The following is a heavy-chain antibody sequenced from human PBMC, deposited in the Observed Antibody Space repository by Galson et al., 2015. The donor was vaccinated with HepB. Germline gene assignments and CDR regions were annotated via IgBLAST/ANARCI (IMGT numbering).Heavy chain of an antibody. CDR2: IIPIFGTA. V-gene: IGHV1-69*13. D-gene: IGHD3-22*01. CDR1: GGTSSRYD. CDR3: ARGYYDSSGYFFSHFDY. J-gene: IGHJ4*02. Sequence: SVKVSCKASGGTSSRYDISWVRQAPGQGLEWMGGIIPIFGTANYAQKFQGRVTITADGSTSTAYMELSSLRSEDTAVYYCARGYYDSSGYFFSHFDYWGQGTLVTVSS.